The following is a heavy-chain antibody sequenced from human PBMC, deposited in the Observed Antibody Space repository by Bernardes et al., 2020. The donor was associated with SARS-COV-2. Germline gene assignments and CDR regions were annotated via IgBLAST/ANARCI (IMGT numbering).Heavy chain of an antibody. CDR3: ARRGSVVLVPAATPNYYYGMDV. CDR2: INPNSGAT. V-gene: IGHV1-2*02. D-gene: IGHD2-2*01. J-gene: IGHJ6*02. CDR1: GYSFTGYY. Sequence: AGVKVSCKASGYSFTGYYMHWVRQAPGQGLEWMGWINPNSGATNYAQKFQGRVAMTRDTSISTAYMELSSLRSDDTAVYFCARRGSVVLVPAATPNYYYGMDVWGQGTTVTVSS.